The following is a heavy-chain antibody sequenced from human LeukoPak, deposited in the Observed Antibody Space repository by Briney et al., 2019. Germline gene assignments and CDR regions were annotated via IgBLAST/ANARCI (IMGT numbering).Heavy chain of an antibody. CDR2: INHSGST. CDR3: ARSAGPLGY. D-gene: IGHD7-27*01. V-gene: IGHV4-34*01. J-gene: IGHJ4*02. Sequence: SETLSLTCAVYGGSFSGYYWSWIRQPPGKGLEWIGEINHSGSTNYNPSLKSRVTISVDTSKNQFSLKLSSVTAADTAVYYCARSAGPLGYWGQGTLVTVSS. CDR1: GGSFSGYY.